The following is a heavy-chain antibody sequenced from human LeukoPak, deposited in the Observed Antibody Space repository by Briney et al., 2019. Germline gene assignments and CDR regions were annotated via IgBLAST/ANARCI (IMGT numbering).Heavy chain of an antibody. CDR1: GFTFSSYS. D-gene: IGHD2/OR15-2a*01. J-gene: IGHJ4*02. CDR3: ARSTTISGDFDY. Sequence: GGSLRLSCAASGFTFSSYSMNWVRQAPGKGLEWVSVIYSGGSTYYADSVKGRFTISRDNSKNTLYLQMNSLRAEDTAVYYCARSTTISGDFDYWGQGTLVTVSS. V-gene: IGHV3-66*01. CDR2: IYSGGST.